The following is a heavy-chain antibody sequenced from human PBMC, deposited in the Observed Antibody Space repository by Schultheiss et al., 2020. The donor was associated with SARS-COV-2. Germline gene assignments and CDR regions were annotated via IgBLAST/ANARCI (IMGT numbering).Heavy chain of an antibody. CDR3: ARAWSDSSWYVSWFDP. Sequence: SETLSLTCTVAGGSISSYYWNWIRQPAGKGLEWIGRIYSSGSTNYNPSLKSRVTISVDTSKNQFSLKLSSVTAADTAVYYCARAWSDSSWYVSWFDPWGQAPLVTVSS. V-gene: IGHV4-4*07. CDR1: GGSISSYY. D-gene: IGHD6-13*01. CDR2: IYSSGST. J-gene: IGHJ5*02.